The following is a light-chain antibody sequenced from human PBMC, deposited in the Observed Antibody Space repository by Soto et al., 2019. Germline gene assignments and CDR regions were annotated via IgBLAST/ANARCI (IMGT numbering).Light chain of an antibody. CDR1: SSDVGGYKY. J-gene: IGLJ3*02. CDR3: SSYTSTSTLWL. Sequence: QSVLTQPASVSGSPGQSITISCTGTSSDVGGYKYVSWYQKHPGKAPKVIIFDGSSRPSGVSNRFSGSKSGNTASLTISGLQAEDEADYYCSSYTSTSTLWLFGGGTKLTVL. CDR2: DGS. V-gene: IGLV2-14*01.